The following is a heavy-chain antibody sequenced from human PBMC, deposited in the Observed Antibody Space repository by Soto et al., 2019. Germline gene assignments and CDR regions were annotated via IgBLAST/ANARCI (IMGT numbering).Heavy chain of an antibody. Sequence: EVQLVESGGRLVQPGGSLRLSCAASGFTLSSYSMNWARQAPGKGLEWVSYISSSSSTIYYADSVKGRFTISRDNAKNSLYLQMNSLTGEDTAVFYCVGGSAFKIDFWGQGTVVTVSS. CDR1: GFTLSSYS. V-gene: IGHV3-48*01. J-gene: IGHJ4*02. D-gene: IGHD6-19*01. CDR2: ISSSSSTI. CDR3: VGGSAFKIDF.